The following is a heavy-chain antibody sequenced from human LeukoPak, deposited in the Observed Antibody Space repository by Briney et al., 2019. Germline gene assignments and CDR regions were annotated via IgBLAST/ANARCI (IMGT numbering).Heavy chain of an antibody. V-gene: IGHV4-34*01. J-gene: IGHJ4*02. D-gene: IGHD3-16*02. CDR1: GGSFSGYY. CDR3: AREGDYVWGSYRSLAPELDY. CDR2: INHSGST. Sequence: SETLSLTCAVYGGSFSGYYWSWIRQPPGKGLEWIGEINHSGSTNYNPSLKSRVTISVDTSKNQFSLKLSSVTAADTAVYYCAREGDYVWGSYRSLAPELDYWGQGTLVTVSS.